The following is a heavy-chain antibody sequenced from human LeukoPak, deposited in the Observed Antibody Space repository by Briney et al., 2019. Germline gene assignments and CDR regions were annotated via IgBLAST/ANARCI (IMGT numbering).Heavy chain of an antibody. Sequence: GRSLRLSCTASGFTFGDYAMSWVRQAPGKGLEWVGFIRSKAYGGTTEYAASVKGRFTISRDDSKSIAYLQMNSLKTEDTAVYYCSRCHASFNWAPLDSWGQGTLVTVSS. CDR3: SRCHASFNWAPLDS. V-gene: IGHV3-49*04. CDR2: IRSKAYGGTT. CDR1: GFTFGDYA. D-gene: IGHD1-1*01. J-gene: IGHJ4*02.